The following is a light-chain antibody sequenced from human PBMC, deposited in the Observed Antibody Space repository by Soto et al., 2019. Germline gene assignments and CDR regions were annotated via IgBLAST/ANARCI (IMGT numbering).Light chain of an antibody. CDR3: QHYNNWPYT. CDR2: GAS. J-gene: IGKJ2*01. Sequence: EMVMTQSPAILSVSPGESATLSCRASQSVNSNYLAWYQQHPGQPPRLLIYGASTRATDLPGRFSGSGSGTEFTLTISSLQSEDFAVYYCQHYNNWPYTFGQGTKLEIK. V-gene: IGKV3-15*01. CDR1: QSVNSN.